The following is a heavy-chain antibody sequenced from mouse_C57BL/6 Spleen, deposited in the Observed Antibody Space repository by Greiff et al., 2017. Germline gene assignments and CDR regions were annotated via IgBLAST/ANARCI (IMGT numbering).Heavy chain of an antibody. J-gene: IGHJ4*01. V-gene: IGHV1-39*01. Sequence: VQLQQSGPELVKPGASVQISCKASGYSFTDYNMNWVKQSNGKSLEWIGVINPNYGTTSYNQKFKGKATLTVDQSSSTAYMQLNSLTSEDSAVYYCASNGNYESLYAMDYWGQGTSVTVSS. CDR1: GYSFTDYN. CDR3: ASNGNYESLYAMDY. CDR2: INPNYGTT. D-gene: IGHD2-1*01.